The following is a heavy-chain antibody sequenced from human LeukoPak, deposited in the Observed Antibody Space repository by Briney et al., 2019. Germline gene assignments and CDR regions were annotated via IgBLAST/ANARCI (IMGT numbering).Heavy chain of an antibody. CDR3: ARDWRATYYYDSSGYYYFDY. D-gene: IGHD3-22*01. V-gene: IGHV3-21*01. CDR2: ISSSSSYI. CDR1: GFTFSSYS. Sequence: GGSLRLSCAASGFTFSSYSMTWVRQAPGKGLEWVSSISSSSSYIYYADSVKGRFTISRDNAKSSLYLQMNSLRAEDTAVYYCARDWRATYYYDSSGYYYFDYWGQGTLVTVSS. J-gene: IGHJ4*02.